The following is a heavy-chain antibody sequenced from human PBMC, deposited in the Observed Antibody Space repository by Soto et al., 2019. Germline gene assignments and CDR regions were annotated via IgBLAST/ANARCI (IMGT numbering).Heavy chain of an antibody. D-gene: IGHD6-13*01. V-gene: IGHV3-30-3*01. Sequence: PGGSLRLSCAASGFTFSSYAMHWVRQAPGKGLEWVAVISYDGSNKYYADSVKGRFTISRDNSKNTLYLQMNSLRAEDTAVYYCARDSLRYSSSWPQYWGQGTLVTAPQ. CDR3: ARDSLRYSSSWPQY. CDR2: ISYDGSNK. J-gene: IGHJ4*02. CDR1: GFTFSSYA.